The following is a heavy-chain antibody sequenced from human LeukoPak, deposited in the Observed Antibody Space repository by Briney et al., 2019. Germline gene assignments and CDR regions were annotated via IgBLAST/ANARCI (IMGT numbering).Heavy chain of an antibody. J-gene: IGHJ4*02. V-gene: IGHV4-39*01. CDR2: IYYSGDT. CDR3: ASYQVGTTSGFDY. CDR1: GDSITSRSYY. D-gene: IGHD1-26*01. Sequence: SGTLSLTCTVSGDSITSRSYYWGWIRQPPGKGLEWIGNIYYSGDTYYNPSLKSRVTISVDTSKNQFSLKLSSVTAADTAVYYCASYQVGTTSGFDYWGQGTLVTVSS.